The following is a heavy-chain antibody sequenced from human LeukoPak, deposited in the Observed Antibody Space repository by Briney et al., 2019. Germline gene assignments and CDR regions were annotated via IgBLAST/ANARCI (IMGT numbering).Heavy chain of an antibody. CDR3: ARGGGLEV. D-gene: IGHD3-16*01. Sequence: GGSLRLSCAASGFTFSSYWMNWARQAPGKGLEWVASINHNGNVNYYVDSVKGRFTISRDNAKNSLYLQMSNLRAEDPAVYFCARGGGLEVWGQGATVTVSS. CDR1: GFTFSSYW. CDR2: INHNGNVN. J-gene: IGHJ6*02. V-gene: IGHV3-7*03.